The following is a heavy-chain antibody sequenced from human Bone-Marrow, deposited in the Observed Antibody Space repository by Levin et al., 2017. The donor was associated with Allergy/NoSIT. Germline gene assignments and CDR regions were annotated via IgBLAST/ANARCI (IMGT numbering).Heavy chain of an antibody. V-gene: IGHV3-23*01. CDR3: AKGWQQYNGNDGLWNS. Sequence: GESLKISCAASGFTFRNYAMSWVRQAPGKGLEWVSSITGSGTTTYYGDSVKGRFTISRDTSKSTLYLQLNNLKAEDTAVYYWAKGWQQYNGNDGLWNSWGQGTLVTGSS. J-gene: IGHJ4*02. CDR2: ITGSGTTT. CDR1: GFTFRNYA. D-gene: IGHD1-1*01.